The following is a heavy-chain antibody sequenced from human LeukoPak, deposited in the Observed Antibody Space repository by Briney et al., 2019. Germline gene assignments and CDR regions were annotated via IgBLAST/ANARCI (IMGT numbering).Heavy chain of an antibody. J-gene: IGHJ4*02. V-gene: IGHV3-30*02. Sequence: PGGSLRLSCVVSRLTFRNYGMHWVRQAPGKGLEWVAFVEYDGGDKYYTDSVKGRFTISRDNSRNTLYLQMNSLTTEDTAVYYCATKRGNSGYLESWGQGTLVTVSP. CDR2: VEYDGGDK. CDR1: RLTFRNYG. CDR3: ATKRGNSGYLES. D-gene: IGHD2/OR15-2a*01.